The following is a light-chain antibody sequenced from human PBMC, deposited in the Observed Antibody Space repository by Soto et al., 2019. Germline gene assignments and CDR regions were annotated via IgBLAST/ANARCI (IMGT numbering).Light chain of an antibody. CDR3: CSRTHIDTGV. Sequence: QSVLTQPRSVSGSPGQSVTIPCTGTSSDVGGYNFVSWYQQHPGKAPKLMIYDVSKRPSGVPDRFSGSKSGNTASLTISGLQAEDEADSYCCSRTHIDTGVFGGGTKLTVL. J-gene: IGLJ3*02. CDR2: DVS. CDR1: SSDVGGYNF. V-gene: IGLV2-11*01.